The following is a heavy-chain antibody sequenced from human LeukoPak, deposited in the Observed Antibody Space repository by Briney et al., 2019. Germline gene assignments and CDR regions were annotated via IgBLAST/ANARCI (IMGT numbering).Heavy chain of an antibody. D-gene: IGHD4-17*01. CDR2: IFYSGNT. Sequence: SSETLSLTCTVSGGSISSFYWSWIRRPPGKGLEWIGYIFYSGNTKYNPSLKSRVTMSLDTSKKQFSLKVSSVTAADTAVYYCARVMHGYGDFYGMDVWGQGTTVTVSS. CDR1: GGSISSFY. V-gene: IGHV4-59*01. CDR3: ARVMHGYGDFYGMDV. J-gene: IGHJ6*02.